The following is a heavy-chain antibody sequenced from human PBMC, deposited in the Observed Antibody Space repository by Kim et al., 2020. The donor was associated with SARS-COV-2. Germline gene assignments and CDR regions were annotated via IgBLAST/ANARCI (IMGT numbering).Heavy chain of an antibody. D-gene: IGHD6-19*01. V-gene: IGHV3-21*04. J-gene: IGHJ4*02. CDR2: ISSSSSYI. CDR1: GFTFSSYS. Sequence: GGSLRLSCAASGFTFSSYSMNWVRQAPGKGLEWISSISSSSSYIYYADSVKGRVTISRDNARASLYLQMSSLRAEDTAVYYCARVLTSGWSYFDYWGQGT. CDR3: ARVLTSGWSYFDY.